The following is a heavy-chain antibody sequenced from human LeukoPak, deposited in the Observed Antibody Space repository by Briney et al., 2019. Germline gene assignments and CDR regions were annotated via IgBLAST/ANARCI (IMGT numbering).Heavy chain of an antibody. Sequence: ASVSVSSTPSGYTFTNYGIGWVRQAPRQGLEWMGWVSAYNGNTNYAQKLQGRVTMTTDTSTSTAYLELRSLRSDDPAVYYCARDGGYYGSGSYRYYYYYMDVWGKGTTVTVSS. D-gene: IGHD3-10*01. V-gene: IGHV1-18*01. CDR3: ARDGGYYGSGSYRYYYYYMDV. CDR2: VSAYNGNT. CDR1: GYTFTNYG. J-gene: IGHJ6*03.